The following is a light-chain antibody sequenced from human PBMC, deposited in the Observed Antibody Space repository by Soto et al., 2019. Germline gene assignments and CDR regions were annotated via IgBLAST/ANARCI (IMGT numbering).Light chain of an antibody. CDR2: DVT. Sequence: QSALTQPRSVSGSPGQSVTISCTGTSSDVGGYNYVSWYQQHSGKAPKLMIYDVTKRPSGVPDRFSGSKSGNTASLTISGLQAEDEADYYCCSLAVGYWVFGGGTKLTVL. V-gene: IGLV2-11*01. CDR3: CSLAVGYWV. J-gene: IGLJ3*02. CDR1: SSDVGGYNY.